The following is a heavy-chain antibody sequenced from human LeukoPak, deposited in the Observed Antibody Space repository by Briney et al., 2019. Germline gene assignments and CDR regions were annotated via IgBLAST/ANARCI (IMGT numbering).Heavy chain of an antibody. J-gene: IGHJ6*03. V-gene: IGHV1-2*02. CDR2: INPNSSDT. Sequence: ASVKVSCKASGYIFTDYYIHWVRQAPGRGLEWMGGINPNSSDTKYAQTFQGRVTMTRDTSISTAYMELSRLRSDDTAVYYCARRAGSSGWYGTYYYYYMDVWGKGTTVTISS. CDR3: ARRAGSSGWYGTYYYYYMDV. D-gene: IGHD6-19*01. CDR1: GYIFTDYY.